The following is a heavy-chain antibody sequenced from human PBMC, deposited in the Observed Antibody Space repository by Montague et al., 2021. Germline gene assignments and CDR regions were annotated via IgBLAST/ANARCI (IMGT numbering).Heavy chain of an antibody. Sequence: CAISGDSDCGEDARWSSVRQTPSLHLPMQVICYYMPERNYDYAVSVKSRMTISPDTSKNQFSLQLSSVTPEDRAVYYCARDPRYSLSWSFDYWGQGTLVTVSS. CDR1: GDSDCGEDAR. V-gene: IGHV6-1*01. J-gene: IGHJ4*02. CDR2: CYYMPERNY. D-gene: IGHD6-13*01. CDR3: ARDPRYSLSWSFDY.